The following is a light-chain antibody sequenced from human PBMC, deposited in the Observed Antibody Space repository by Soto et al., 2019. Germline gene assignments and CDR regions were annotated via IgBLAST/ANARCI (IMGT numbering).Light chain of an antibody. J-gene: IGKJ2*01. CDR2: DAS. V-gene: IGKV1-5*01. CDR3: QQYNSYSHT. CDR1: QSISSW. Sequence: GDRVTITCWASQSISSWLAWYQQKPGKAPKLLIYDASSLKSGVPSRFSGSGSGTEFTLTISSLQPDDFATYYCQQYNSYSHTFGQGTKLEIK.